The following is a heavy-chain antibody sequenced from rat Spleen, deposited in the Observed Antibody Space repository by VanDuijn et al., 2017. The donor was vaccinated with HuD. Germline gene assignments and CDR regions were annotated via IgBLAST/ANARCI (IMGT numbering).Heavy chain of an antibody. CDR1: GFTFSDYA. Sequence: EVQLVESGGDLVQPGRSLKLSCAASGFTFSDYAMAWVRQAPKKGLEWVATIDDEGSRTFYRDSVKGRFTISRDNAKSTQYLQMDSLRSEDTATYYCARTLGGGFDYWGQGVMVTVSS. CDR2: IDDEGSRT. J-gene: IGHJ2*01. D-gene: IGHD5-1*01. CDR3: ARTLGGGFDY. V-gene: IGHV5-17*01.